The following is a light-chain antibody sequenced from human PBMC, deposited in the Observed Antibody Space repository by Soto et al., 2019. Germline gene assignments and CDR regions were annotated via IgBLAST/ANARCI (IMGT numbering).Light chain of an antibody. J-gene: IGLJ2*01. V-gene: IGLV2-14*01. Sequence: QSVLTQPASVSGSPGQSITISCTGTSSDVGAYNYVSWYQHHPGKAPKLMIYEVSNRPSGVSNRFSGSKSGNTASLTISGLQAEDEADYYCSSYTSSSTLEVVFGGGTKLTVL. CDR2: EVS. CDR1: SSDVGAYNY. CDR3: SSYTSSSTLEVV.